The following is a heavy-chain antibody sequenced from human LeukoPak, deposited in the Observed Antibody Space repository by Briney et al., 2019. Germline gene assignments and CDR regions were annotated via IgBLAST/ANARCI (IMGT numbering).Heavy chain of an antibody. CDR3: ARHYNWAFDY. CDR2: INQEGSDK. J-gene: IGHJ4*02. V-gene: IGHV3-7*05. CDR1: EFSFSTYW. D-gene: IGHD1-20*01. Sequence: GGSLRLSCAASEFSFSTYWMSWVRQSPGKGLEWVASINQEGSDKYYVDSVKGRFTISRDNAKKSLYLQMNSLRAEDTAVFYCARHYNWAFDYWGQGALVTVSS.